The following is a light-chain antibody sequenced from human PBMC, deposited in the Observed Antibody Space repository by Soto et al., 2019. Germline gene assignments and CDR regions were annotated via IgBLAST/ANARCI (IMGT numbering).Light chain of an antibody. CDR2: GAS. CDR1: QSVSSSY. J-gene: IGKJ2*01. V-gene: IGKV3-20*01. Sequence: EIVLTQSPGTLSLSPGERATLSCRASQSVSSSYLAWFQQKPGQAPRPLIYGASSRATGIPDRFSGSGSGTDFSLTITRLEPEDLAVYYCHQSGSSTIYSFGQGTKLEIK. CDR3: HQSGSSTIYS.